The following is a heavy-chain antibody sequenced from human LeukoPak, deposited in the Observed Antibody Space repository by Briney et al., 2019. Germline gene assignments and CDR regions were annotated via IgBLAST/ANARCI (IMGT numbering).Heavy chain of an antibody. Sequence: PGGSLRLSCAASGFTFSSYGTHWVRQAPGKGLEWVAFIRYDGSNKYYPESVKGRFTISRDNSKNALYLQMNCLRGEDTGVYYCAKPLTWGVVPPSMGGFDYWGQGSLVTVSS. D-gene: IGHD2-2*01. CDR2: IRYDGSNK. CDR1: GFTFSSYG. CDR3: AKPLTWGVVPPSMGGFDY. J-gene: IGHJ4*02. V-gene: IGHV3-30*02.